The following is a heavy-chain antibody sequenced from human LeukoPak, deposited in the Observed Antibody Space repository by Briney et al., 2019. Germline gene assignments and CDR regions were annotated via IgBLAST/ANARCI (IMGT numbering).Heavy chain of an antibody. V-gene: IGHV3-7*01. J-gene: IGHJ4*02. D-gene: IGHD3-10*01. Sequence: GGSLRLSCAASGATFSSLWMTWVRQAPGKGLEWVANINPDGSVKNYVDSVRGRFTISRDNAKNSLYLQMNSLRAEDTAVYYCARDRGYNSSDYWGQGTLVTVSS. CDR2: INPDGSVK. CDR3: ARDRGYNSSDY. CDR1: GATFSSLW.